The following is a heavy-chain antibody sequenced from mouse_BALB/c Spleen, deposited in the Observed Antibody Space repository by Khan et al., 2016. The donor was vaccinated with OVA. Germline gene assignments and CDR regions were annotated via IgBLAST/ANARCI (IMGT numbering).Heavy chain of an antibody. J-gene: IGHJ3*01. D-gene: IGHD4-1*01. CDR3: ASHLTGSFAY. Sequence: EVELVESGGDLVKPGGSLKLSCAASGFTFSNYGMSWVRQIPDKRLEWVATINSDGSYTYYPDSVKGLFTISRNNAKNTLSLEMISLRSDDTARYYCASHLTGSFAYWGQGTLVTVFA. CDR2: INSDGSYT. CDR1: GFTFSNYG. V-gene: IGHV5-6*01.